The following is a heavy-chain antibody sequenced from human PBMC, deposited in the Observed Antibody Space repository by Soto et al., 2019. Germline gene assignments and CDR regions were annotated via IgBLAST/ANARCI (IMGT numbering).Heavy chain of an antibody. V-gene: IGHV3-13*01. J-gene: IGHJ4*02. CDR3: VRAQGAYLYGGVIGGPDY. D-gene: IGHD3-16*01. Sequence: GGSLRLSCAASGFTFSNYDMHWVRQATGKGLEWVAAIGKASDTQYPDSMKGRFTISRENAKNSLYLQMNSLRAEDTAVYYCVRAQGAYLYGGVIGGPDYWGQGTLVTVSS. CDR1: GFTFSNYD. CDR2: IGKASDT.